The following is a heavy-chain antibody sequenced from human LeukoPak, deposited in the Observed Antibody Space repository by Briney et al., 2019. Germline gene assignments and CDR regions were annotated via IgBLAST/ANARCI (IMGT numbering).Heavy chain of an antibody. CDR3: AKSSSGYIRLDYFDY. Sequence: PGGSLRLSCAASGFTFSSYWMHWVRQAPGKGLEWVAFIRYDGSNKYYADSVKGRFTISRDNSKNTLYLQMNSLRAEDTAVYYCAKSSSGYIRLDYFDYWGQGTLVTVSS. J-gene: IGHJ4*02. CDR1: GFTFSSYW. V-gene: IGHV3-30*02. D-gene: IGHD3-22*01. CDR2: IRYDGSNK.